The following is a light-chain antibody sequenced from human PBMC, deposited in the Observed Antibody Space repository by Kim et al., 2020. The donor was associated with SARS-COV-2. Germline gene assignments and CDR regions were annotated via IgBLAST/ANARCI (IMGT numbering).Light chain of an antibody. CDR2: DAS. J-gene: IGKJ4*01. CDR3: QQYKSWPLT. V-gene: IGKV3-15*01. CDR1: QSVSSN. Sequence: VSPGERATRSCRASQSVSSNVAWYQQKPGQAPRLLIYDASTRATGIPARFSGTGSGTEFSLTISSLQSEDCAVYYCQQYKSWPLTFGGGTKVEIK.